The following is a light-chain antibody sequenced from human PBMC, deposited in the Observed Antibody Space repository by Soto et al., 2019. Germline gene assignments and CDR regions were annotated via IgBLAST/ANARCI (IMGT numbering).Light chain of an antibody. V-gene: IGLV2-11*01. CDR2: DVT. CDR3: CSYAGSYSWV. Sequence: QSALTQPRSVSGSPGQSVTISCTGTSSNVGGYNYVSWYQQHPGIAAQLIIYDVTKRPSGVPDRFSGSKSGNTASLTISGLQAEDEADYYCCSYAGSYSWVFGGGTKLTVL. CDR1: SSNVGGYNY. J-gene: IGLJ3*02.